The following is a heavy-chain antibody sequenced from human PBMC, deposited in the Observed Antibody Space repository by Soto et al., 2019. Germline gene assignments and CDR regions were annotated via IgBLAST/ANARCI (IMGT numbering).Heavy chain of an antibody. D-gene: IGHD2-2*02. J-gene: IGHJ5*02. CDR3: AKDPAGEYPISPNWFDP. CDR2: ISGSGGST. CDR1: GFTFSSYA. Sequence: GGSLRLSCAASGFTFSSYAMSWVRQAPGKGLEWVSAISGSGGSTYYADSVKGRFTISRDNSKNTLYLQMNSLRAEDTAVYYCAKDPAGEYPISPNWFDPWGQGTLVTVSS. V-gene: IGHV3-23*01.